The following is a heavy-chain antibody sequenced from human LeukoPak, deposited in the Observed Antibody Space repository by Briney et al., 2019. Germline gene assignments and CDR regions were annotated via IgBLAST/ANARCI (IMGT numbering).Heavy chain of an antibody. D-gene: IGHD3-22*01. CDR3: ARAYYYDSSGYSYYFDY. CDR2: TRNKANSYTT. V-gene: IGHV3-72*01. CDR1: GFTFSDHY. J-gene: IGHJ4*02. Sequence: LPGGSLRLSCAASGFTFSDHYMDWVRQAPGKGLEWVGRTRNKANSYTTEYAASVKGRFTISRDDSKNSLYLRMNSLKTEDTAVYYCARAYYYDSSGYSYYFDYWGQGTLVTVSS.